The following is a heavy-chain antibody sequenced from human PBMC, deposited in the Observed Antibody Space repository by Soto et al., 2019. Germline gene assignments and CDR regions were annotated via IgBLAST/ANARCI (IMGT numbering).Heavy chain of an antibody. Sequence: VAVISYDGSNKYYADSVKGRFTISRDNSKNTLYLQMNSLRAEDTAVYYCAKEPVATINYYYYYYMDVWGKGTTVTVSS. D-gene: IGHD5-12*01. V-gene: IGHV3-30*18. CDR3: AKEPVATINYYYYYYMDV. CDR2: ISYDGSNK. J-gene: IGHJ6*03.